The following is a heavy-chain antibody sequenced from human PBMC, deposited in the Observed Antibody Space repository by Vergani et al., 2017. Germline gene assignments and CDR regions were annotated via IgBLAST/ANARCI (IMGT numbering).Heavy chain of an antibody. D-gene: IGHD5-18*01. J-gene: IGHJ6*02. CDR1: GYTFTSYG. CDR2: ISAYNGNT. CDR3: ARVSVDTAMVTFFDGMDV. V-gene: IGHV1-18*01. Sequence: QVQLVQSGAEVKKPGASVKVSCKASGYTFTSYGISWVRQAPGQGLEWMGWISAYNGNTNYAQKLQGRVTMTTYTSTSTAYMELRSLRSDDTAVYYCARVSVDTAMVTFFDGMDVWGQGTTVTVSS.